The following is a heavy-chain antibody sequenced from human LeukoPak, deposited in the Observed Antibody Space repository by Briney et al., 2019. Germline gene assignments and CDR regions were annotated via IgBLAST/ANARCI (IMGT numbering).Heavy chain of an antibody. J-gene: IGHJ4*02. CDR3: AKGGKWDVTPFDY. Sequence: GRSLRLSCAASGFTFSSYSMHWVRQAPGKGLEWVSTISGGGGSTYYADSVKGRFTISRDNSKNTLYLQVNSLRAEDTAVYYCAKGGKWDVTPFDYWGQGTLVTVSS. CDR2: ISGGGGST. CDR1: GFTFSSYS. V-gene: IGHV3-23*01. D-gene: IGHD1-26*01.